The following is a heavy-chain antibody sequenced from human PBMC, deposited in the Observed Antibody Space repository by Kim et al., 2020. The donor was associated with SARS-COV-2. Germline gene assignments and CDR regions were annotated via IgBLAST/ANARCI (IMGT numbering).Heavy chain of an antibody. CDR3: ARVGYYGSGSYLTY. J-gene: IGHJ4*02. V-gene: IGHV1-2*02. D-gene: IGHD3-10*01. Sequence: VQKLQGRVTMTRDTSHSTAYMELSRLRSDDTAMYYCARVGYYGSGSYLTYWGQGTLVTVSS.